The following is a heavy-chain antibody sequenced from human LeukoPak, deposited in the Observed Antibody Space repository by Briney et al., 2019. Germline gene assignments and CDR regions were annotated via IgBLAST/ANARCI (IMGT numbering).Heavy chain of an antibody. V-gene: IGHV3-30*01. J-gene: IGHJ3*02. CDR2: ISYDGSNK. Sequence: PGRSLRLSCAASGFTFSSYAMHWVRQAPGKGLEWVAVISYDGSNKYYADSVKGRFTISRDNSKNTLYLQMNSLRAEDTAVYYCAREDPSYDAFDIWGQGTMVTVSS. CDR3: AREDPSYDAFDI. CDR1: GFTFSSYA.